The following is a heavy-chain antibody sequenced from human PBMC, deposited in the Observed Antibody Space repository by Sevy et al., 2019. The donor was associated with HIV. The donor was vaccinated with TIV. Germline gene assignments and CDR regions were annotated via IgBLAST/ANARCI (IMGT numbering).Heavy chain of an antibody. V-gene: IGHV3-73*01. D-gene: IGHD6-13*01. J-gene: IGHJ4*02. CDR3: TALESSRGSDY. CDR2: IRSKANSYAT. CDR1: GFIFSGSA. Sequence: GESLKISCAASGFIFSGSAMHWVRQASGKGLEWVGGIRSKANSYATAYAASVKGRFTISRDDSKNTAFLQMNSLTTEDTAMYYCTALESSRGSDYWAQGTLVTVSS.